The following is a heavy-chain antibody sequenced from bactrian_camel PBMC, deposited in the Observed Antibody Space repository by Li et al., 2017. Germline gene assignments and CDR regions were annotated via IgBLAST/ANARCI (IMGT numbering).Heavy chain of an antibody. CDR2: MDLASSST. CDR1: GGMTIKMRY. V-gene: IGHV3S54*01. J-gene: IGHJ4*01. Sequence: VQLVESGGGSVQAGGSLRLSCTASGGMTIKMRYMGWFRQVPGKDREAVASMDLASSSTYYAASVKGRFTISQDNAKNILYLQMNSLEPEDTAMYYCTASDSPILCAYNYWGQGTQVTVS. CDR3: TASDSPILCAYNY.